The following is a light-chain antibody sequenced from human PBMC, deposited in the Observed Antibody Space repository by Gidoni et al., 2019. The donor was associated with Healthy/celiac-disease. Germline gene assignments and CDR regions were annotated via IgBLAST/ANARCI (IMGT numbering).Light chain of an antibody. V-gene: IGKV4-1*01. CDR1: KSVLYSSNNKNY. Sequence: DLAMTQSQHSLAVPLGERATINCKSSKSVLYSSNNKNYLAWYQQKPGQPPKLLIYWASTRESGVPDRFSGSGSGTDFTLTISSLQAEDVAVYYCQQYYSTLFTFGPGTKVDIK. CDR2: WAS. J-gene: IGKJ3*01. CDR3: QQYYSTLFT.